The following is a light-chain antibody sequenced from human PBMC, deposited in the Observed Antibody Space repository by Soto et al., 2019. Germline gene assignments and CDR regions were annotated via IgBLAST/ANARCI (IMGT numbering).Light chain of an antibody. CDR2: EVT. J-gene: IGLJ2*01. CDR3: SHAGGNNVI. Sequence: QSALTQPPSASGSPGQSVTISCTGTSRDVGSFVFVSWYQQHPGNAPKLIMYEVTKRPSGVPDRFSGSKSGNTASLTVSGLQVEDEADYYCSHAGGNNVIFGGGTKLTVL. CDR1: SRDVGSFVF. V-gene: IGLV2-8*01.